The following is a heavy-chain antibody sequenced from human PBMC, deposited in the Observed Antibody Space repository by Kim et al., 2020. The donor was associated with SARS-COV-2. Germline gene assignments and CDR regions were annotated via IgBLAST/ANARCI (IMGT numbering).Heavy chain of an antibody. V-gene: IGHV1-46*01. CDR3: ARDRGQQLVSYYFDY. J-gene: IGHJ4*02. Sequence: ASVKVSCKASGYTFTSYYMHWVRQAPGQGLEWMGIINPSGGSTSYAQKFQGRVTMTRDTSTSTVYMELSSLRSEDTAVYYCARDRGQQLVSYYFDYWGQGTLVTVSS. CDR2: INPSGGST. CDR1: GYTFTSYY. D-gene: IGHD6-13*01.